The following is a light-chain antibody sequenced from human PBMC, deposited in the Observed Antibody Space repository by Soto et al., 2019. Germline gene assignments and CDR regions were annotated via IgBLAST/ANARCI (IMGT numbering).Light chain of an antibody. Sequence: QSALTQPASVSGSPGQSITISCTGTSSDVGSYNLVSWYQQHPGKAPKLMIYEGSKRPSGVSNRVSGSKSGNTASLTIAGLQAEDEAAYYCCSYAGSSTLVFGTGTKLTVL. CDR3: CSYAGSSTLV. CDR2: EGS. CDR1: SSDVGSYNL. V-gene: IGLV2-23*01. J-gene: IGLJ1*01.